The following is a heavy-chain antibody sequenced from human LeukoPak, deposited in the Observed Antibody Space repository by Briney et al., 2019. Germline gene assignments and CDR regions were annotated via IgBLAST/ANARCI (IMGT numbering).Heavy chain of an antibody. V-gene: IGHV3-74*01. CDR3: ARGLPTNAFDI. D-gene: IGHD5-24*01. J-gene: IGHJ3*02. CDR1: GFTFSSYW. Sequence: GGSLRLSCAASGFTFSSYWIHWVRQAPGKGLVWVSRINSDGSSTRYADSVKDRFTISRDNAKNTLYLQMNGLRAEDTAVYYCARGLPTNAFDIWGQGTMVTVSS. CDR2: INSDGSST.